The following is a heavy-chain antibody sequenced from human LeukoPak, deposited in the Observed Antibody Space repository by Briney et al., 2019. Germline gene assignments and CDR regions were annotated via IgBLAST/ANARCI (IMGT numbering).Heavy chain of an antibody. D-gene: IGHD3-10*01. Sequence: PSETLSLTCAVYGGSFSGYYWSWVRQPPGKGLEWIGEINHSGSTTSNPSLKSLVTISVDTSKNQFPRKLSSVTAADTAVYYCARRKRGFDYWGQGTLVTVSS. CDR3: ARRKRGFDY. V-gene: IGHV4-34*01. CDR2: INHSGST. J-gene: IGHJ4*02. CDR1: GGSFSGYY.